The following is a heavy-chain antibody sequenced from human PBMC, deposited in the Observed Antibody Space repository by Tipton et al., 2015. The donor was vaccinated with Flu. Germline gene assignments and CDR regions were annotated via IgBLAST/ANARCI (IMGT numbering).Heavy chain of an antibody. D-gene: IGHD2-2*01. V-gene: IGHV3-11*01. Sequence: SLRLSCAASGFTFSDYYMSWIRQAPGKGLEWVSYISTSANTIYYADSVKGRFTVSRDNAKNSLYLEMNGLRAEDTAVYYCARDVLVAYGTDIWGQGTTVTVSS. CDR2: ISTSANTI. J-gene: IGHJ6*02. CDR1: GFTFSDYY. CDR3: ARDVLVAYGTDI.